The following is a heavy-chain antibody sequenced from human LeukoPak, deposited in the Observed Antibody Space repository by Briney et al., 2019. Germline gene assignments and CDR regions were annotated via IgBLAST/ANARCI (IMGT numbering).Heavy chain of an antibody. J-gene: IGHJ6*03. CDR2: IYHSGGT. CDR1: GYSISSGYY. V-gene: IGHV4-38-2*02. Sequence: SETLSLTCSVSGYSISSGYYWGWIRQPPGKGLEWIASIYHSGGTYHNPSLMSRITISVDTSKNQFSLELSSVTAADTAVYFCARDWGVGGRPGYMDVWGKGTTVTVSS. CDR3: ARDWGVGGRPGYMDV. D-gene: IGHD6-6*01.